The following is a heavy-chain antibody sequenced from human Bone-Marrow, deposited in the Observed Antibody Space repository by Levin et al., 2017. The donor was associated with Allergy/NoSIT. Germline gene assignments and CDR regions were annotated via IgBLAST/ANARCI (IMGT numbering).Heavy chain of an antibody. Sequence: GGSLRLSCAASGFTFSSYSMNWVRQAPGKGLEWVSSISSSSSYIYYADSVKGRFTISRDNAKNSLYLQMNSLRAEDTAVYYCARPMIVVEGVSGDDAFDIWGQGTMVTVSS. CDR2: ISSSSSYI. CDR3: ARPMIVVEGVSGDDAFDI. CDR1: GFTFSSYS. D-gene: IGHD3-22*01. V-gene: IGHV3-21*01. J-gene: IGHJ3*02.